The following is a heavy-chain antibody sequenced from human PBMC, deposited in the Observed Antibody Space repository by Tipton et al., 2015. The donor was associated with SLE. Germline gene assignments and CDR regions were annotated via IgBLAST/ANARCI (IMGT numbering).Heavy chain of an antibody. CDR1: GGSISSHY. CDR2: IYTSGST. V-gene: IGHV4-4*07. CDR3: AREGITIFGVFQR. J-gene: IGHJ4*02. D-gene: IGHD3-3*01. Sequence: TLSLTCSVFGGSISSHYLTWIRQPAGKGLEWIGRIYTSGSTNYKPSLKSRITMSVDTSKNQFSLKLTSVTAADTAVYFCAREGITIFGVFQRWGQGTQVSVSS.